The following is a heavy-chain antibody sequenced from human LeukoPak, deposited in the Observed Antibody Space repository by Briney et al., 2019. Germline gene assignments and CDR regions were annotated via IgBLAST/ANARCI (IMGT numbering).Heavy chain of an antibody. D-gene: IGHD4-17*01. V-gene: IGHV3-23*01. J-gene: IGHJ2*01. Sequence: PGGSLRLSCIASGFTFRNYEMNWVRQAPGKGLEWVSAISGRDDSTYYADSVKGRFTFSRDNSKNTLYLQMNSLRAEDTAVYYCAKGDYAAGNGDHWYFDLWGRGTLVTASS. CDR2: ISGRDDST. CDR3: AKGDYAAGNGDHWYFDL. CDR1: GFTFRNYE.